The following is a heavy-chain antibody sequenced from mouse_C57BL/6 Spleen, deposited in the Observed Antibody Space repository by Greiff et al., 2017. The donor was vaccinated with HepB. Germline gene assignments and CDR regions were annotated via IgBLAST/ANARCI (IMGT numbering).Heavy chain of an antibody. CDR2: ISNGGGST. CDR3: ARGLRRGGFDY. D-gene: IGHD3-1*01. V-gene: IGHV5-12*01. Sequence: EVNVVESGGGLVQPGGSLKLSCAASGFTFSDYYMYWVRQTPEKRLEWVAYISNGGGSTYYPDTVKGRFTISRDNAKNTLYLQMSRLKSEDTAMYYCARGLRRGGFDYWGQGTTLTVSS. CDR1: GFTFSDYY. J-gene: IGHJ2*01.